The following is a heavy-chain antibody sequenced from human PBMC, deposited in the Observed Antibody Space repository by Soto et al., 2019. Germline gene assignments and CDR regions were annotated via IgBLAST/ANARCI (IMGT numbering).Heavy chain of an antibody. CDR2: ISAYNGNT. D-gene: IGHD1-26*01. CDR1: GYTFTSYG. J-gene: IGHJ4*02. CDR3: ARDHGSGSYYVDGFDY. Sequence: QVQLVQSGAEVKKPGASVKVSCKASGYTFTSYGISWVRQAPGQGLEWMGWISAYNGNTNYAQKLQGRVTMTTDTSTSTAYTELRSLRSDDTAVYYCARDHGSGSYYVDGFDYWGQGTLVTVSS. V-gene: IGHV1-18*01.